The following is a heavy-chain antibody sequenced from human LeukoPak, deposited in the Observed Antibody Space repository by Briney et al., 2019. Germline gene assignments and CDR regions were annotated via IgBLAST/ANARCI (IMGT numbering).Heavy chain of an antibody. Sequence: ASVKVSCKASGYTFTSYGITWVQQAPGQGLEWMGWISAYNGNTNYAQKLQGRVTMTTDTSTSTAYMELRSLRSDDTAVYYCARLHYYDSSGYYRLDYWGQGTLVTVSS. D-gene: IGHD3-22*01. V-gene: IGHV1-18*01. CDR1: GYTFTSYG. J-gene: IGHJ4*02. CDR3: ARLHYYDSSGYYRLDY. CDR2: ISAYNGNT.